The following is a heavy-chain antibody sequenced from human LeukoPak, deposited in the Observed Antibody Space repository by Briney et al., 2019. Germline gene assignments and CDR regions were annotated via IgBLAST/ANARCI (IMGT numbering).Heavy chain of an antibody. CDR2: ISGSGGST. CDR1: GFTFSSYA. J-gene: IGHJ4*02. V-gene: IGHV3-23*01. D-gene: IGHD5-24*01. CDR3: AKDLGRDGYNFLDGRKSFDY. Sequence: GGSLRLSCAASGFTFSSYAMSWVRQAPGKGLEWVSAISGSGGSTYYADSVKGRFTISRDNSKNTLYLQMNSLRAEDTAVYYCAKDLGRDGYNFLDGRKSFDYWGQGTLVTVSS.